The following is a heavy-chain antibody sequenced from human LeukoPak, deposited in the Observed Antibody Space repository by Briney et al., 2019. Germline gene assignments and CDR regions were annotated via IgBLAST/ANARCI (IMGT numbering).Heavy chain of an antibody. Sequence: GGPLRLSCAASGFTFDDYGMHWIRQAPGKGLEWVSGSSWNSGRIGYADSVKGRFTISRDNAKNSLYLQMNSLRAEDMALYYCAKDTQADYYDSSGYTDYWGQGTLVTVSS. CDR1: GFTFDDYG. CDR3: AKDTQADYYDSSGYTDY. J-gene: IGHJ4*02. CDR2: SSWNSGRI. D-gene: IGHD3-22*01. V-gene: IGHV3-9*03.